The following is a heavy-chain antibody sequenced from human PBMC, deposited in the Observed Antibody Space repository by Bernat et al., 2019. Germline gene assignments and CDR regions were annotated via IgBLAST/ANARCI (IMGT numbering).Heavy chain of an antibody. V-gene: IGHV3-74*01. CDR2: INSDGSST. CDR3: ARAPFYSSGWLLDD. CDR1: GFTFSSYW. Sequence: EVQLVESGGGLVQPGGSLRLSCAASGFTFSSYWMHWVRQAPGKGLVWVSRINSDGSSTSYADSVKGRFTISRDNAKNTLYLQMSSLRAEDTAVFYCARAPFYSSGWLLDDWGQGTLVTVSS. D-gene: IGHD6-19*01. J-gene: IGHJ4*02.